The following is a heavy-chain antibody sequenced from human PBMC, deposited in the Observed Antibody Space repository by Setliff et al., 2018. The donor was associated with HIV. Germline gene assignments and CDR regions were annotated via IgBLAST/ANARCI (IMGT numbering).Heavy chain of an antibody. V-gene: IGHV3-53*01. CDR1: GFSVSSNY. J-gene: IGHJ3*02. CDR3: VRDRRRIVGARREPYAFDI. CDR2: ISSGGST. D-gene: IGHD1-26*01. Sequence: PGGSLRLSCAASGFSVSSNYMSWVRQTPGKGLEWVSFISSGGSTHYADSVKGRFTISRDNSNNTLYLQMNSLRAEDTAVYYCVRDRRRIVGARREPYAFDIWGQGTMVTVSS.